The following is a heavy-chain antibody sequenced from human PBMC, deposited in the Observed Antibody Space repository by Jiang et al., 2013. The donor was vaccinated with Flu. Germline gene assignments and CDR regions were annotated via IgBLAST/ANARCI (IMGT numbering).Heavy chain of an antibody. CDR3: ARSIAAAGHDAFDI. CDR2: IYYSGST. J-gene: IGHJ3*02. D-gene: IGHD6-13*01. Sequence: GPGLVKPSETLSLTCTVSGGSISSYYWSWIRQPPGKGLEWIGYIYYSGSTNYNPSLKSRVTISVDTSKNQFSLKLSSVTAADTAVYYCARSIAAAGHDAFDIWGQGTMVTVSS. V-gene: IGHV4-59*01. CDR1: GGSISSYY.